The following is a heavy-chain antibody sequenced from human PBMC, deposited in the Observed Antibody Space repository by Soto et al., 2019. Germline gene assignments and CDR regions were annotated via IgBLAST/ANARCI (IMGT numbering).Heavy chain of an antibody. V-gene: IGHV1-3*04. CDR1: GYNFTMYA. D-gene: IGHD2-21*01. CDR3: ARGERLYYSYYGMDV. J-gene: IGHJ6*02. Sequence: QVQLVQSGAEVKKPGASVKVSCKASGYNFTMYAMIWVRQAPGQRPEWMGWINTGNGNTKYSPKLRGRVPITRNTSESTAYMELSSLKSEDTAVYYCARGERLYYSYYGMDVWGQGSTVTVSS. CDR2: INTGNGNT.